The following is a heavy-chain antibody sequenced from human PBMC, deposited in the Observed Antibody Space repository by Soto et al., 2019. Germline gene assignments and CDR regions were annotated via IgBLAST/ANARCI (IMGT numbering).Heavy chain of an antibody. D-gene: IGHD1-1*01. J-gene: IGHJ4*02. CDR1: GFTFSGNW. CDR3: AGGIWNDNAY. CDR2: INPDGSNT. V-gene: IGHV3-74*01. Sequence: GGSLKLSCAASGFTFSGNWMHWVRQAPGKGLLWVSRINPDGSNTDYADSVKGRFTISRDNAKNTLYLQMNSLRAEDTAVYYCAGGIWNDNAYWGQGTLVTVSS.